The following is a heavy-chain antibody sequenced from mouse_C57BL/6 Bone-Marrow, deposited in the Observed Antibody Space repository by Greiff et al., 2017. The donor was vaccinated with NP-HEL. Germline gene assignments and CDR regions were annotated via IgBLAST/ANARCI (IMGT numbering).Heavy chain of an antibody. CDR1: GFTFSSYA. V-gene: IGHV5-4*03. D-gene: IGHD1-1*01. J-gene: IGHJ3*01. Sequence: EVMLVESGGGLVKPGGSLKLSCAASGFTFSSYAMSWVRQTPEQRLEWVATISDGGSYTYYPDNVKGRFTISRDNAKNNLYLQMSHLKSEDTAMYYCARPPSHYYGSRGFAYWGQGTLVTVSA. CDR3: ARPPSHYYGSRGFAY. CDR2: ISDGGSYT.